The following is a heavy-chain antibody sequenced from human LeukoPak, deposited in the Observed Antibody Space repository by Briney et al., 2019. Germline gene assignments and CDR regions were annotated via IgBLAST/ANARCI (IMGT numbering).Heavy chain of an antibody. CDR1: GGSISSY. Sequence: SETLSLTCTVSGGSISSYWGWIRQPPGKGLEWIGYIYYSGSTNYNPSLKSRVTISVDTSKNQFSLKLSSVTAADTAVYYCARVFMRHAFDIWGQGTMVTASS. V-gene: IGHV4-59*01. J-gene: IGHJ3*02. CDR2: IYYSGST. D-gene: IGHD3-16*01. CDR3: ARVFMRHAFDI.